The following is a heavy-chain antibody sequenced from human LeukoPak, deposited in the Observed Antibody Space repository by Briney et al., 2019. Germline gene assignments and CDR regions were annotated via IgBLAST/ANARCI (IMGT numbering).Heavy chain of an antibody. CDR2: IYYSGST. V-gene: IGHV4-39*01. D-gene: IGHD3-10*01. CDR1: GGSISSSSYY. Sequence: SETLSLTCTVSGGSISSSSYYWGWIRQPPGKGLEWIGSIYYSGSTYYNPSLKSRVTISVDTSKNQFSLKLSSVTAADTAVYYCAKGTMGRGFGYWGQGTLVTVSS. CDR3: AKGTMGRGFGY. J-gene: IGHJ4*02.